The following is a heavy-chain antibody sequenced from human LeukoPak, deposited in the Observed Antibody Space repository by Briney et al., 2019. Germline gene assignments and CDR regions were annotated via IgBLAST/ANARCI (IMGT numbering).Heavy chain of an antibody. D-gene: IGHD3-10*01. V-gene: IGHV4-34*01. J-gene: IGHJ4*02. CDR3: PVGSGGSGFDY. CDR1: GGSFSGYY. CDR2: INHSGST. Sequence: PSETLSLTCAVYGGSFSGYYWSWLRQTPGKGLEWIGEINHSGSTNYNPSLKSRVTISVDTSKNQFSLKLSSVTAADTAVYYCPVGSGGSGFDYWGQGTLVTVPS.